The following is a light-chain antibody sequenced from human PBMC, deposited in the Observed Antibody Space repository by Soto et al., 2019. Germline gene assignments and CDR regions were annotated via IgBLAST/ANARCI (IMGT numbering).Light chain of an antibody. CDR2: GAS. CDR1: QSVSTK. J-gene: IGKJ3*01. CDR3: QQYNNCPYT. Sequence: MVMTQSPATLSVSPGERATLSCRASQSVSTKLAWYQQKPGQAPRLLIYGASTRATGIPARFSGSGSGTDFTLTNSSLQSEDFAVYYCQQYNNCPYTFGPGTRVDIK. V-gene: IGKV3D-15*01.